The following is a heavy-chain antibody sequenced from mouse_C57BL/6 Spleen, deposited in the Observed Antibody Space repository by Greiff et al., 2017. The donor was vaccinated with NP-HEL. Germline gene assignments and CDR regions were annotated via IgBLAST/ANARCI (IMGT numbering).Heavy chain of an antibody. CDR2: INPSSGYT. D-gene: IGHD3-2*02. V-gene: IGHV1-7*01. CDR1: GYTFTSYW. CDR3: ARVNSSVSWFAY. J-gene: IGHJ3*01. Sequence: QVQLQQSGAELAKPGASVKLSCKASGYTFTSYWMHWVKQRPGQGLEWIGYINPSSGYTKYNQKFKDKATLTADKSSSTAYMQLSSLTYEASADYYCARVNSSVSWFAYWGQGTLVTVSA.